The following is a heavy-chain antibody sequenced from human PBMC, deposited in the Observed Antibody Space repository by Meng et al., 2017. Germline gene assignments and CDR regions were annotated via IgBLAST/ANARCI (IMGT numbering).Heavy chain of an antibody. J-gene: IGHJ4*02. D-gene: IGHD6-25*01. Sequence: QVRVGQSGAEVKQPGASVKVSCKPSGYNFPDYYRHWVRRAPGQGLEWMGRINPKSGDTHYAQKFQARVTMTGDTSISTAYMELSGLRSDDTAMYYCARDEDISAAGKLFGDYWGQGTLVTVSS. CDR3: ARDEDISAAGKLFGDY. CDR1: GYNFPDYY. V-gene: IGHV1-2*06. CDR2: INPKSGDT.